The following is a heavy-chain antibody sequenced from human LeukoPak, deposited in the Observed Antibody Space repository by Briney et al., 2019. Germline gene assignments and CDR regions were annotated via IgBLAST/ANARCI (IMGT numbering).Heavy chain of an antibody. CDR1: GFTFSSCD. CDR2: ISTSGAGT. J-gene: IGHJ4*02. V-gene: IGHV3-23*01. Sequence: PGGSLRLSCAASGFTFSSCDMNWVRQAPGKGPEWVSGISTSGAGTYYAGSVKGRFAISRDNSKSTLYLQMNSLRVEDTAVYYCAKGIYDGSGHNIDYWGQGTLVTVSS. D-gene: IGHD3-22*01. CDR3: AKGIYDGSGHNIDY.